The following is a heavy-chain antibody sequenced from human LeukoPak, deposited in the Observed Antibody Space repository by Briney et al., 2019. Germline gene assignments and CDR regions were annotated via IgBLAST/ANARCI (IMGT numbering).Heavy chain of an antibody. CDR2: ISNDGSNK. V-gene: IGHV3-30*04. CDR1: GFTFSTYG. J-gene: IGHJ6*03. Sequence: GGSLRLSCAASGFTFSTYGIHWVRQAPGKGLEWVAVISNDGSNKYYADSVKGRFTISRDNSKNTLYLQMNSLGAEDTAVYYCARRYMEVWGRGTTVTISS. CDR3: ARRYMEV.